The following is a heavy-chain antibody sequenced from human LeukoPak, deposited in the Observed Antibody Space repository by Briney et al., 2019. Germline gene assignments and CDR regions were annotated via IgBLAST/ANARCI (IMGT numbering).Heavy chain of an antibody. CDR1: GFTFSSYA. J-gene: IGHJ4*02. CDR3: ARSASRYCSSTSCYHFDY. CDR2: IIPIFGTA. Sequence: GGSLRLSCAASGFTFSSYAISWVRQAPGQGLEWMGGIIPIFGTANYAQKFRGRVTITADESTSTAYMELSSLRSEDTAVYYCARSASRYCSSTSCYHFDYWGQGTLVTVSS. V-gene: IGHV1-69*01. D-gene: IGHD2-2*01.